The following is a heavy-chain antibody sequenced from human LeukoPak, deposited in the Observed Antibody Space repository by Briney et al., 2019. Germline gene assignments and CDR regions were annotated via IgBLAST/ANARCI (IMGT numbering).Heavy chain of an antibody. CDR1: GYTFTGYY. Sequence: ASVKVSCKASGYTFTGYYMHWVRQAPGQGLEWMGWINPNSGGTNYAQKFQGRVTMTRDTSISTAYMELSRLRSEDTALYYCARTYPKYYDVWSGYYRHYMDVWGKGTTVTVSS. J-gene: IGHJ6*03. D-gene: IGHD3-3*01. CDR3: ARTYPKYYDVWSGYYRHYMDV. V-gene: IGHV1-2*02. CDR2: INPNSGGT.